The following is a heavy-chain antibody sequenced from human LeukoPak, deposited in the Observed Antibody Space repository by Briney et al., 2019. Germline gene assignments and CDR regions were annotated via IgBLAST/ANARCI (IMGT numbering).Heavy chain of an antibody. Sequence: PGGSLRLSCAASGFTFSSYAMSWVRQAPGKGLEWVSAISGSGGSTYYADSVKGRFTISRDNSKNTLYLQMNSLRAEDTAVYYCAKGPPRDGSGSYYPDYWGQGTLVTVSS. CDR2: ISGSGGST. V-gene: IGHV3-23*01. CDR3: AKGPPRDGSGSYYPDY. J-gene: IGHJ4*02. D-gene: IGHD3-10*01. CDR1: GFTFSSYA.